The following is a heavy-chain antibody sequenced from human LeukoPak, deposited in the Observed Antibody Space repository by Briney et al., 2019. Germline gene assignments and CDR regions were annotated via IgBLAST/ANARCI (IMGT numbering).Heavy chain of an antibody. CDR1: GFTFSSYG. D-gene: IGHD6-19*01. Sequence: GGSLRLSCAASGFTFSSYGMHWVRQAPGKGLEWVAFIRYDGSNKYYGDSVKGRFTISRDNSKNTLYLQMNSLRAEDTAVYYCAKVSLEQWLVPYLDYWGQGTLVTVSS. J-gene: IGHJ4*02. V-gene: IGHV3-30*02. CDR2: IRYDGSNK. CDR3: AKVSLEQWLVPYLDY.